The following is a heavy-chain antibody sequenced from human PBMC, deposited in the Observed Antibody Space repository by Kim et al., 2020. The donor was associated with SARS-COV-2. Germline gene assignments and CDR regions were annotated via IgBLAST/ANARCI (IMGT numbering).Heavy chain of an antibody. CDR3: ARAGYCSSTSYYQHYYYYGMDV. J-gene: IGHJ6*02. V-gene: IGHV1-46*01. D-gene: IGHD2-2*01. CDR1: GYTFTSYY. CDR2: INPSGGST. Sequence: ASVKVSCKASGYTFTSYYMHWVRQAPGQGLEWMGIINPSGGSTSYAQKFQGRVTMTRDTSTSTVYMELSSLRSEDTAVYYCARAGYCSSTSYYQHYYYYGMDVWGQGTTVTVSS.